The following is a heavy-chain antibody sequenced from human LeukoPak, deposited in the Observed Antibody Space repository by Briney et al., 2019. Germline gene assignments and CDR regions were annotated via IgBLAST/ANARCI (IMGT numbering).Heavy chain of an antibody. D-gene: IGHD2-15*01. CDR3: ARVPGRYAFDF. V-gene: IGHV3-11*03. Sequence: PGGSLRLSCAASGFTFSDYYMSWIRQAPGKGLEWVSYISTSGSSTNYADSVKGRFTISRDNAKNSLYLQMDRLRGDDTAVYYCARVPGRYAFDFWGQGTMVTVSS. CDR2: ISTSGSST. J-gene: IGHJ3*01. CDR1: GFTFSDYY.